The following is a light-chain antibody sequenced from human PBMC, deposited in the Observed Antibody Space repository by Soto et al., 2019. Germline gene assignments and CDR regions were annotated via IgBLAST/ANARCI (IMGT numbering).Light chain of an antibody. CDR1: SSDVGGYNS. CDR3: SSYRSSSPLYV. Sequence: QSVLTQPASVSGSPGESITISCTGTSSDVGGYNSVSWYQQHPGKAPKLMIFEVSNRPSGVSNRFSGSKSANTASLTISGLQPEDEADYYCSSYRSSSPLYVFGTGTKVTVL. J-gene: IGLJ1*01. CDR2: EVS. V-gene: IGLV2-14*01.